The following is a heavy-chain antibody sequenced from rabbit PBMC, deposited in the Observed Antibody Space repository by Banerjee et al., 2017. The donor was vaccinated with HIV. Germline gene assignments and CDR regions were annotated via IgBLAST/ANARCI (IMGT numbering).Heavy chain of an antibody. D-gene: IGHD1-1*01. CDR3: ARAAYASSSGYSHFNL. CDR2: INGGSSGST. V-gene: IGHV1S45*01. CDR1: GFSFSSSYY. J-gene: IGHJ4*01. Sequence: QEQLVESGGGLVQPEGSLTLTCTASGFSFSSSYYMCWVRQAPGKGLEWIACINGGSSGSTYYASWAKGRFTITKISSTTVTLQMTSLTAADTATYSCARAAYASSSGYSHFNLRGQGTLVTVS.